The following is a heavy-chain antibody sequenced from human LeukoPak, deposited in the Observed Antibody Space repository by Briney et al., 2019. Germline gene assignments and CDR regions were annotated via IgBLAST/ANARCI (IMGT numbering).Heavy chain of an antibody. CDR1: GYTFTGYY. V-gene: IGHV1-2*02. Sequence: ASVKVSCKASGYTFTGYYMHWVRQAPGQGLEWMGWINPNSGGTNYAQKFQGRVTMTRDTSISTAYMELSRLRSDDTAVYYCARGTMIVVADNAFDIRGQGTMVTVSS. J-gene: IGHJ3*02. CDR2: INPNSGGT. D-gene: IGHD3-22*01. CDR3: ARGTMIVVADNAFDI.